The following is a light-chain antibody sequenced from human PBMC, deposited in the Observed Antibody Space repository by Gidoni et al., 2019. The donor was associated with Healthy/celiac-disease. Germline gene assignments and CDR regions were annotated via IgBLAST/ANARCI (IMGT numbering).Light chain of an antibody. CDR3: MQALQTPPFT. J-gene: IGKJ3*01. CDR2: LGS. V-gene: IGKV2-28*01. CDR1: QSLLHRNGYNY. Sequence: DIVMTQSPLSLPVTPGEPASISCRSSQSLLHRNGYNYLDWYLQKPGQSPQLLIYLGSNRASGVPDRFSGSGSGTDFTLKISRVEAEDVGVYYCMQALQTPPFTFGPGTKVEIK.